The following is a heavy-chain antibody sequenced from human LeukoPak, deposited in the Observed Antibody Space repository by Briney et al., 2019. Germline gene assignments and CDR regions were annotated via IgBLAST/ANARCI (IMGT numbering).Heavy chain of an antibody. V-gene: IGHV4-59*08. CDR2: IYYSGST. Sequence: KPSETLSLTCTVSGGSISSYYWSWIRQPPGKGLEWIGYIYYSGSTNYNPSLKSRVTISVDTSKNQFSLKLSSVTAADTAVYYCARLAVSGHEYFQRWGQGTLVTVSS. CDR1: GGSISSYY. D-gene: IGHD7-27*01. CDR3: ARLAVSGHEYFQR. J-gene: IGHJ1*01.